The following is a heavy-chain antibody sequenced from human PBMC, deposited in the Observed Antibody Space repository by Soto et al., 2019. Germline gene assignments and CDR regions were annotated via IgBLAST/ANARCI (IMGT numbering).Heavy chain of an antibody. V-gene: IGHV3-23*01. J-gene: IGHJ6*02. Sequence: PGGSLRLSCAASGFTLTTYAMTWVRQPPGKGLEWVSSMNGAGTSTSYADSVKGRFTTSRDNSKNTLCLEMNSLRAEDTAVYYCARGGADHYHYGMDVWGQGTTVTVSS. CDR2: MNGAGTST. D-gene: IGHD3-10*01. CDR1: GFTLTTYA. CDR3: ARGGADHYHYGMDV.